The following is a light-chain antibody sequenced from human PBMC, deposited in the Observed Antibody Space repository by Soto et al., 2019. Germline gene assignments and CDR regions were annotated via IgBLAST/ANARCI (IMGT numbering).Light chain of an antibody. V-gene: IGKV3-20*01. J-gene: IGKJ1*01. CDR3: QQYGSSGT. Sequence: EIVWTQSPGTLSLSPGERATLSCRASQSVSNNYLAWYQQKPGQAPRLLIDGASNRATGIPDRFSGSGSGTDFTLTISRLEPEDCAVYYCQQYGSSGTFGQGTKVEIK. CDR2: GAS. CDR1: QSVSNNY.